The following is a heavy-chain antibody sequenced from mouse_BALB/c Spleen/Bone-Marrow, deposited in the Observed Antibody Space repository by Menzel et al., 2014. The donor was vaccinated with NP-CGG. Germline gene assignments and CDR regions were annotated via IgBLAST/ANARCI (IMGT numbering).Heavy chain of an antibody. Sequence: DVHLVESGGGLVQPGGSRKLSCAASGLTFSSFGMHWVRQAPEKGLEWVAYISSGSTTIFYADTVKGRLTISRDNPKNTLFLQMTSLRSEDTAMYYCTRGGNWDDFDYWGQGTTLTVSS. V-gene: IGHV5-17*02. CDR1: GLTFSSFG. D-gene: IGHD4-1*01. CDR3: TRGGNWDDFDY. J-gene: IGHJ2*01. CDR2: ISSGSTTI.